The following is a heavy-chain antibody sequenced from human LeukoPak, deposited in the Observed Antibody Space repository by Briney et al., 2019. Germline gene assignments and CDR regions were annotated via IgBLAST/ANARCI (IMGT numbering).Heavy chain of an antibody. D-gene: IGHD6-6*01. J-gene: IGHJ1*01. CDR1: GFTFSSYA. CDR2: ISGSGGST. Sequence: GGSLRLSCAASGFTFSSYAMSWVRQAPGKGLEWVSAISGSGGSTYYADSVKGRFTISRDNSKNTLYLQMNSLRAEDTAVYYCANEVVSSSSVEYFQHWGQGTLVTVSS. V-gene: IGHV3-23*01. CDR3: ANEVVSSSSVEYFQH.